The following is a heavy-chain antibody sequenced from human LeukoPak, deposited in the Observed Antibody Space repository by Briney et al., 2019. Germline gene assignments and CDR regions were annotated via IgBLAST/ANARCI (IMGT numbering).Heavy chain of an antibody. CDR2: ISKDGSST. V-gene: IGHV3-74*01. Sequence: PGGSLRLSCAASGFTFSSYWMNWVRQAPGKGLVWVSRISKDGSSTYYADSVKGRFTISRDNAKNTLYLQMNSLRAEDTAVYYCARDRVYSYGYFFDYWGQGTLVTVSS. J-gene: IGHJ4*02. CDR3: ARDRVYSYGYFFDY. CDR1: GFTFSSYW. D-gene: IGHD5-18*01.